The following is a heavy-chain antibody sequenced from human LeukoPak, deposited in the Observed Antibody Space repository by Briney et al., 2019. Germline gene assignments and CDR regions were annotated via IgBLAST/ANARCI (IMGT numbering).Heavy chain of an antibody. CDR1: GFTFSSYA. D-gene: IGHD6-19*01. Sequence: GSLRLSCAASGFTFSSYAMSWFRQAPEKGLEWVSTIGGSDGSTDYADSVKGRFTISRDNFKNTLYLQMKSLRVEDTAVYYCTREPGYSIGWGIDNWGQGTLVTVSS. J-gene: IGHJ4*02. CDR3: TREPGYSIGWGIDN. V-gene: IGHV3-23*01. CDR2: IGGSDGST.